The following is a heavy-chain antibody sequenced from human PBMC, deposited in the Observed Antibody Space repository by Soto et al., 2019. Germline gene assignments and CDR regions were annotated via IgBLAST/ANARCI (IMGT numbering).Heavy chain of an antibody. CDR2: IYYSGST. CDR3: ARQVGGGTNWFDP. V-gene: IGHV4-39*01. CDR1: GGSTSSSSCY. D-gene: IGHD2-15*01. Sequence: PSETLSLTCTVSGGSTSSSSCYWGWIRQPPGKGLEWIGSIYYSGSTYYNPSLKSRVTISVDTSKNQFSLKLSSVTAADTAVHYCARQVGGGTNWFDPWGQGTLVAVSS. J-gene: IGHJ5*02.